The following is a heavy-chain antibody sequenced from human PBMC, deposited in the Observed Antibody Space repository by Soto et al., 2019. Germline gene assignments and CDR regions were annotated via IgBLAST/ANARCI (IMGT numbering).Heavy chain of an antibody. CDR1: GYIFTNYI. CDR3: ASAYSSGWPSFDY. J-gene: IGHJ4*02. D-gene: IGHD6-19*01. V-gene: IGHV1-18*01. Sequence: QVRLVQSGAEVKKPGASVKVSCKASGYIFTNYIITWVRQAPGHGLEWMGWIIVYNGDTNSAQSLQGRVTMTADTSTSTVDMELRSLRPDDTAVDYCASAYSSGWPSFDYWVQGTLVTVSS. CDR2: IIVYNGDT.